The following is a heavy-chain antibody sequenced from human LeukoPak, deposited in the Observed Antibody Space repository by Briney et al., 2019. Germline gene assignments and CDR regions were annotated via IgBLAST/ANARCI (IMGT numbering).Heavy chain of an antibody. J-gene: IGHJ4*02. CDR2: ISYDGRNK. CDR1: GFTFGSYG. D-gene: IGHD4-17*01. Sequence: PGGSLRLSCAASGFTFGSYGMHWVRQAPGKGLEWVAVISYDGRNKYYVDSVKGRFTISRDNSKNTLYLQMNSLRAEDTAVYYCAKDWHTVTSFDYWGQGTLVTVPS. V-gene: IGHV3-30*18. CDR3: AKDWHTVTSFDY.